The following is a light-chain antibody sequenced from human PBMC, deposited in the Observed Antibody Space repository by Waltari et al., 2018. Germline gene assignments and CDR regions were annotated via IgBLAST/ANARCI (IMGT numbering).Light chain of an antibody. J-gene: IGLJ1*01. V-gene: IGLV2-11*01. CDR3: CSYAGSYTEV. Sequence: QSALTQPRSVSGSPGQSVTISCTGTSSDVGGYNYVSWYQQHPGKAPKLMIYDVSKRPSGVPDRGSGSKSGNPASLTISGLQAEDEADYYCCSYAGSYTEVFGTGTKVTVL. CDR1: SSDVGGYNY. CDR2: DVS.